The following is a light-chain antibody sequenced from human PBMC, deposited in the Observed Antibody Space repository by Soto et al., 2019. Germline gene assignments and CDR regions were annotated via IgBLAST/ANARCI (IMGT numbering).Light chain of an antibody. J-gene: IGKJ2*01. CDR1: QSVSSY. CDR2: DAS. V-gene: IGKV3-11*01. Sequence: EIVLTQSPATLSLSPGERATLSCRASQSVSSYLAWYQQKPGQAPRLLIYDASNRATGIPARFSGSGSGTDFTLPISSLEAEDFVVYYCQQRSNWPPYTFGQGTKLEIK. CDR3: QQRSNWPPYT.